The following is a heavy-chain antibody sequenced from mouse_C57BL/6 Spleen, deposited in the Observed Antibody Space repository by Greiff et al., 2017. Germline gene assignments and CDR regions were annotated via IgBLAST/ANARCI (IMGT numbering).Heavy chain of an antibody. V-gene: IGHV1-22*01. CDR3: ARGNYDPWFAY. J-gene: IGHJ3*01. Sequence: VKLQQSGPELVKPGASVKMSCKASGYTFTDYNMHWVKQSHGKSLEWIGYINPNNGGTSYNQKFKGKATLTVNKSSSTAYMELRSLTSEDSAVYYCARGNYDPWFAYWGQGTLVTVSA. CDR2: INPNNGGT. D-gene: IGHD2-4*01. CDR1: GYTFTDYN.